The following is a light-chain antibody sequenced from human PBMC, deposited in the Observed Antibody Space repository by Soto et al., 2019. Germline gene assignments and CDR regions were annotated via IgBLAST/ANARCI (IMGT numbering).Light chain of an antibody. J-gene: IGKJ4*01. Sequence: EIVMTQSPATLSVSPGERATLSCRASQSVSTNLAWYQQKPGQAPRLLIYGTSTRATGIPARFSGSGSGTEFTLTISSLQSEDFAVYYCQQRSNWPPFFGGGTKVDIK. CDR1: QSVSTN. CDR3: QQRSNWPPF. V-gene: IGKV3-15*01. CDR2: GTS.